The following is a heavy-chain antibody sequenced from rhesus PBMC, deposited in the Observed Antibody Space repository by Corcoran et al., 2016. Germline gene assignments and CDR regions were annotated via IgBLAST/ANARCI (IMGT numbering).Heavy chain of an antibody. Sequence: QLQLQESGPGLVKPSETLSVTCVVSGGSISSSYWSWIRQSPGKGLVWIGYIYCSGSSTNYNPSLKSLVTLSVDTSQNQLSLKLSSVTAADTAVYYCASDGAAAPFDYWGQGVLVTVSS. CDR3: ASDGAAAPFDY. J-gene: IGHJ4*01. CDR2: IYCSGSST. D-gene: IGHD6-25*01. V-gene: IGHV4-169*02. CDR1: GGSISSSY.